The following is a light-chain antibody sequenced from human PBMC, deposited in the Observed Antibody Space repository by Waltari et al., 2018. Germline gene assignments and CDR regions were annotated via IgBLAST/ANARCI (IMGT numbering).Light chain of an antibody. CDR1: PGVGRA. CDR2: DAF. J-gene: IGKJ1*01. CDR3: QMYVRLPVT. V-gene: IGKV3-20*01. Sequence: SGRARPGVGRALAWYQQKPGQAPRLLIYDAFSRATGISDKFSGSGSGTDFTLTISRVEPEDFAVYFCQMYVRLPVTFGQGTKVEVK.